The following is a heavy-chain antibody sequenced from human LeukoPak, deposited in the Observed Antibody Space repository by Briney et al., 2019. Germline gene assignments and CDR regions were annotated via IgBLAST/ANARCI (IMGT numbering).Heavy chain of an antibody. J-gene: IGHJ3*02. D-gene: IGHD6-13*01. V-gene: IGHV3-21*01. CDR3: ARDIPLVPDDEDAFDI. CDR1: GFTFSSYS. Sequence: GGSLRLSCAASGFTFSSYSMNCVRQAPGNGLESFSSISSSISYIYYADSVKGRFTIPRDNAKNSLYLQMNSLRAEDTAVYYCARDIPLVPDDEDAFDIWGQGTMVTVSS. CDR2: ISSSISYI.